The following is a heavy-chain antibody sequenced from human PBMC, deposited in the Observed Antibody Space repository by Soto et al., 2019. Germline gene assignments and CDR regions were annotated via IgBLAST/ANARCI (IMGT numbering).Heavy chain of an antibody. D-gene: IGHD1-1*01. V-gene: IGHV3-23*01. CDR3: AKAPKRQLVPRDAFDI. CDR2: ISGSGGST. Sequence: GESLKISCAASGFTFSSYAMSWVRQAPGKGLEWVSAISGSGGSTYYADSVKGRFTISRDNSKNTLYLQMNSLRAEDTAVYYCAKAPKRQLVPRDAFDIWGQGTMVTVSS. J-gene: IGHJ3*02. CDR1: GFTFSSYA.